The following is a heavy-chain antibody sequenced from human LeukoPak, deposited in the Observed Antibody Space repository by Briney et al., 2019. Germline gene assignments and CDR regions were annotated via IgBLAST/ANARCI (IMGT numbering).Heavy chain of an antibody. CDR3: ARHSVSSPHSFDC. V-gene: IGHV4-59*08. Sequence: PSETLSVTCTDSVGSLISYYWSWLRQPPGKGREWIGLIYYSGSTHYKSSLKSRVTISVATTKNQFYLMLRYVTAAARAGYYIARHSVSSPHSFDCWGEGTLVTVSP. CDR1: VGSLISYY. J-gene: IGHJ4*02. CDR2: IYYSGST. D-gene: IGHD1-26*01.